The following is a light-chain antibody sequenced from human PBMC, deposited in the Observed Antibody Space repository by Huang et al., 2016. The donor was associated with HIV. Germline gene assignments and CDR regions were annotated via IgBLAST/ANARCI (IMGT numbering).Light chain of an antibody. CDR3: QQRSNWAPIT. V-gene: IGKV3-11*01. CDR1: QSVSSY. CDR2: DAS. J-gene: IGKJ4*01. Sequence: EIVLTQSPATLSLSPGERATLSCRASQSVSSYLAWYQQKPGQAPRLLIYDASNRATGSPARFSGSGSGTDFTLTISSLEPEDFAVYSCQQRSNWAPITFGGGTKVEIK.